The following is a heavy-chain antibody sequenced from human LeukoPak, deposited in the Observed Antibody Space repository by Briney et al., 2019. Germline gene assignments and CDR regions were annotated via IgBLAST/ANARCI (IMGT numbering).Heavy chain of an antibody. Sequence: KAGGSLRLSSAASGFTFSNAWMSWVRQAPGKGREWVGRIKSKTDGGTTDYAETVKGRFTISRDDSKNTLYLQMNSLKTEDTAVYYCTTGITIFGVVSYYMDVWGKGTTVTVSS. CDR1: GFTFSNAW. V-gene: IGHV3-15*01. CDR2: IKSKTDGGTT. D-gene: IGHD3-3*01. J-gene: IGHJ6*03. CDR3: TTGITIFGVVSYYMDV.